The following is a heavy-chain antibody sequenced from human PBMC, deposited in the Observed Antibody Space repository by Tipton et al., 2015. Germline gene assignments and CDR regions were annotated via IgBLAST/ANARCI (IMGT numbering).Heavy chain of an antibody. CDR3: ARGGGYDFWSGYYRGGEFDY. V-gene: IGHV4-61*01. D-gene: IGHD3-3*01. CDR1: GGSISSSNYY. CDR2: IYYNGNT. Sequence: TLSLTCTVSGGSISSSNYYWSWIRQPPGKGLEWIAYIYYNGNTNYNPFLKSRVTISVDTSKNQFSLRLNSVTAADTAVYYCARGGGYDFWSGYYRGGEFDYWGQGTLVTVSS. J-gene: IGHJ4*02.